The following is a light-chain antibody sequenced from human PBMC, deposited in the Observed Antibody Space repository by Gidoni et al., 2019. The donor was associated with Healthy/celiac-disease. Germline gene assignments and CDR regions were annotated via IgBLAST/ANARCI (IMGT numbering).Light chain of an antibody. CDR1: QSISSW. J-gene: IGKJ2*01. CDR2: KAS. CDR3: KQYNSYLYT. V-gene: IGKV1-5*03. Sequence: DSQVTQSPSPLCAAVRDRVTITCRASQSISSWLAWYQQKPGKAPKLLIYKASSLESGVPSRFSGSGSGTEFTLTISSLQPDDVAIYYCKQYNSYLYTFGEGTKLEIK.